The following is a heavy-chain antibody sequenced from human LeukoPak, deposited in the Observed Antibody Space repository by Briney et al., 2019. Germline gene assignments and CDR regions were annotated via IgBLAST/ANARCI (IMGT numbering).Heavy chain of an antibody. CDR2: MNPNSGNT. CDR1: GYTFTSYD. V-gene: IGHV1-8*01. Sequence: ASVKVSCKASGYTFTSYDINWVRQATGQGLEWMGWMNPNSGNTGYAQKFQGRVTMTRNTSISTAYMELSSLRSEDTAVYYCARGLLSNGWYGSYYYYYGMDVWGQGTTVAVSS. CDR3: ARGLLSNGWYGSYYYYYGMDV. J-gene: IGHJ6*02. D-gene: IGHD6-19*01.